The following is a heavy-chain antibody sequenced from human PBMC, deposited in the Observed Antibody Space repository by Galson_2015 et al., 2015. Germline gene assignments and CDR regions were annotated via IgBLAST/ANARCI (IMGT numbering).Heavy chain of an antibody. CDR2: ISYDGSNK. V-gene: IGHV3-30*18. CDR1: GFTFSSYG. CDR3: AKDRRLRFLEWLLDY. J-gene: IGHJ4*02. D-gene: IGHD3-3*01. Sequence: SLRLSCAASGFTFSSYGMHWVRQAPGKGLEWVAVISYDGSNKYYADSVKGRFTISRDNSKNTLYLQMNSLRAEDTAVYYCAKDRRLRFLEWLLDYWGQGTLVTVSS.